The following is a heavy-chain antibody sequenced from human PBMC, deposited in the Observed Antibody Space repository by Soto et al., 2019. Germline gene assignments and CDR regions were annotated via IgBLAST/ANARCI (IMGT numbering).Heavy chain of an antibody. CDR3: ARTQFFYDSSGYEGRFDP. CDR1: GGSISSGGYS. V-gene: IGHV4-30-2*02. J-gene: IGHJ5*02. D-gene: IGHD3-22*01. CDR2: IYHSGYT. Sequence: SETLSLTCAVSGGSISSGGYSWSWIRQPPGKGLEWIGYIYHSGYTYCNPSLKSRVTISVDKSKNQFSLKLTSVTAADTAVYYFARTQFFYDSSGYEGRFDPWGQGTLVTVSS.